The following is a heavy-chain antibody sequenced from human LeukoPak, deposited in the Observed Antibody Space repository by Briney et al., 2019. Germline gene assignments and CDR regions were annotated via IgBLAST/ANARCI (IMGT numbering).Heavy chain of an antibody. J-gene: IGHJ4*02. V-gene: IGHV3-7*03. CDR3: ATWTGIIPY. Sequence: GGSLRLSCAASGFTFSSYWVSWVRQAPGKGLEWVANIKQDGSEKYYVDSVKGRFTISRDNAKNSLYLQMNSLRAEDTAVYYCATWTGIIPYWGQGTLVTVSS. CDR2: IKQDGSEK. CDR1: GFTFSSYW. D-gene: IGHD1-14*01.